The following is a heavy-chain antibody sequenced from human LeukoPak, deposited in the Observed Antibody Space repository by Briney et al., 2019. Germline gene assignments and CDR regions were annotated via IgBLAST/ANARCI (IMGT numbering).Heavy chain of an antibody. D-gene: IGHD6-13*01. CDR3: ASIAAAGRNWFDP. CDR1: GYTFTGYY. Sequence: ASVKVSCKASGYTFTGYYMHWVRQAPGQGLEWMGGIIPIFGTANYAQKFQGRVTITADESTSTAYMELSSLRSEDTAMYYCASIAAAGRNWFDPWGQGTLVTVSS. J-gene: IGHJ5*02. CDR2: IIPIFGTA. V-gene: IGHV1-69*13.